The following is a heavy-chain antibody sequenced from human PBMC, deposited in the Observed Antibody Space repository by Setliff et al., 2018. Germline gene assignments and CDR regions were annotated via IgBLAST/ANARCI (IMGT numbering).Heavy chain of an antibody. CDR2: IIPILGTT. V-gene: IGHV1-69*05. CDR3: ASALIRRVAVAGKSQFDY. D-gene: IGHD6-19*01. CDR1: GGFSTHA. J-gene: IGHJ4*01. Sequence: ASVKVSCKASGGFSTHAISWVRQVPGQGLEWMGGIIPILGTTDYAQNFQGRVTITTDESTSSAYLEMSNLRSEDTAVYYCASALIRRVAVAGKSQFDYWGQGTQVTVSS.